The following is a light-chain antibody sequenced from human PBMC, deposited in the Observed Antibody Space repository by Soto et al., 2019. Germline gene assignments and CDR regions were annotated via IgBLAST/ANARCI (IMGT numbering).Light chain of an antibody. Sequence: QPVLTQSPSASASLGASVKLTCTLSSGHSSYAIAWHQQQPEKGPRYLMKLNSDGSHTKGDGIPDRFSGSSSGAERYLTISSLQSEDEADYYCQTWGNGFRVFGGGTKVTVL. CDR3: QTWGNGFRV. V-gene: IGLV4-69*01. CDR2: LNSDGSH. CDR1: SGHSSYA. J-gene: IGLJ3*02.